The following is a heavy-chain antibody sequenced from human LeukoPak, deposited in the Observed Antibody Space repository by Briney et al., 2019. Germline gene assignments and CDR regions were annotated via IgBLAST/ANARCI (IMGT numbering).Heavy chain of an antibody. V-gene: IGHV1-18*01. Sequence: ASVKVSCKASGYTFTSYGISWVRQAPGQGLEWMGWISAYNGNTNYAQKLQGRVTMTTDTSTSTAYMELSSLRSEDTAVYYCARGSRRGYGQIYYYYYYMDVWGKGTTVTVSS. D-gene: IGHD3-22*01. CDR3: ARGSRRGYGQIYYYYYYMDV. CDR2: ISAYNGNT. J-gene: IGHJ6*03. CDR1: GYTFTSYG.